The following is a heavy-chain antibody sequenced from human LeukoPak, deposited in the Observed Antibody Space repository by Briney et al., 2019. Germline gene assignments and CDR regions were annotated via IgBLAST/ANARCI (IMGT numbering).Heavy chain of an antibody. V-gene: IGHV3-13*01. Sequence: GGSLRLSCATSGFTFSSYDMHWVRQAPGKGLEWVSAIGTAGDTYYPGSVKGRFTISRENAKNSLYLQMNSLRAGDTAVYYCARASRGYASYYGMDVWGQGTTVTVSS. J-gene: IGHJ6*02. CDR3: ARASRGYASYYGMDV. CDR2: IGTAGDT. D-gene: IGHD1-1*01. CDR1: GFTFSSYD.